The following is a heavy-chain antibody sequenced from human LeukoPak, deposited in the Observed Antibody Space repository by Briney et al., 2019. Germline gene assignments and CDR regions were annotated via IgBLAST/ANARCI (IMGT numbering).Heavy chain of an antibody. V-gene: IGHV4-34*01. J-gene: IGHJ4*02. Sequence: SETLSLTCAVYGGSFSGYYWSWIRQPPGKGLEWIGEINHSGSTNYNPSLKSRVTISVDTSKNQFSLKLSSVIAADTAVYYCARGSGYCSGGSCVNDYWGQGTLVTVSS. CDR2: INHSGST. CDR1: GGSFSGYY. D-gene: IGHD2-15*01. CDR3: ARGSGYCSGGSCVNDY.